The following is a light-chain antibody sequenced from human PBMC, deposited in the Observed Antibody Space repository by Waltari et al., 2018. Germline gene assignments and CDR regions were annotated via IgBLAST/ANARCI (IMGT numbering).Light chain of an antibody. V-gene: IGLV1-44*01. CDR3: ATWDDSLSGRV. CDR1: SSNIGTNT. CDR2: ANY. Sequence: QSVLTQPPSASGTPGQRVTISCSGSSSNIGTNTVTWYQLLPGTAPNTVIFANYRRRSGVPDRFSASTSGTSASLVISGLQAEDEADYFCATWDDSLSGRVFGGGTKVTVL. J-gene: IGLJ3*02.